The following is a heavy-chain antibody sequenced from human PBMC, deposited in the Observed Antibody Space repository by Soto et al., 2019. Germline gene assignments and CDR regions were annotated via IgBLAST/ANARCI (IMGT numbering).Heavy chain of an antibody. D-gene: IGHD2-2*01. Sequence: ASVKVSCKASVYTLSSYGISWVRQAPGQGLEWMGWINPYSGNTGYAQKFQGRVTMTRNTSISTAYMELSSLRSEDTAVYYCARAYRYCSSTSCRKDAFDIWGQGTMVTVSS. J-gene: IGHJ3*02. CDR2: INPYSGNT. CDR3: ARAYRYCSSTSCRKDAFDI. V-gene: IGHV1-8*02. CDR1: VYTLSSYG.